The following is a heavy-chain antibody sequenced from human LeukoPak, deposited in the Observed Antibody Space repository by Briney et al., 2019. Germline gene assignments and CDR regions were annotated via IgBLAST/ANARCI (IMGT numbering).Heavy chain of an antibody. Sequence: GGSLRLTCAASGFTFDNYAIHWVRQAPGKGLEWVSGISWNSGSIGYADSVKGRFTISRDNARNSLYLQMNSLRAEDTAFYYCVRDVFSIFGVDRDNWGEGPLVIVSS. CDR3: VRDVFSIFGVDRDN. CDR2: ISWNSGSI. D-gene: IGHD3-3*01. J-gene: IGHJ4*02. CDR1: GFTFDNYA. V-gene: IGHV3-9*01.